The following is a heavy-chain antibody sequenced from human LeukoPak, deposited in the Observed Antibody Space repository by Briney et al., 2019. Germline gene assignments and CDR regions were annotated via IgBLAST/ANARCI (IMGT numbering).Heavy chain of an antibody. CDR3: ARGFRGPNFDY. D-gene: IGHD3-10*01. CDR1: GYSISSAYY. Sequence: SETLSLTCNVSGYSISSAYYWGWIRKPPGKGLEWIGTIHYSGSTSYNPSLKGRVIISVDTSKNQFSLKLSSVIAADTAVYYCARGFRGPNFDYWGQGTVVTVSS. V-gene: IGHV4-38-2*02. CDR2: IHYSGST. J-gene: IGHJ4*02.